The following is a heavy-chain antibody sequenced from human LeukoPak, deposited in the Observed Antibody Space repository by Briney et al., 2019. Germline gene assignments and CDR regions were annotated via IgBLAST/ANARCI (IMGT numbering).Heavy chain of an antibody. D-gene: IGHD4-11*01. CDR3: TRLTADDYSNYPRNY. V-gene: IGHV3-73*01. CDR1: GFTFSGSA. Sequence: GGSLRLSCAASGFTFSGSAMHWVRQASGKGLEWVGRIRSKANSYATAYAAPVKGRFTISRDDSKNTAYLQMNSLKTEDTAVYYCTRLTADDYSNYPRNYWGQGTLVTVSS. CDR2: IRSKANSYAT. J-gene: IGHJ4*02.